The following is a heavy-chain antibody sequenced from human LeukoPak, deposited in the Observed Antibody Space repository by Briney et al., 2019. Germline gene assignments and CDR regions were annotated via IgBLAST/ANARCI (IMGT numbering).Heavy chain of an antibody. CDR1: GASMSTDY. V-gene: IGHV4-59*01. D-gene: IGHD3-22*01. Sequence: SETLSLTCTVSGASMSTDYWSWVREPPGKGLEWIGYIYYSGSTNYNPSLKSRVTISVDTSKSQFSLKLSSVTAADTAVYYCASLFYYDSSGYSYYFDYWGQGTLVTVSS. CDR2: IYYSGST. J-gene: IGHJ4*02. CDR3: ASLFYYDSSGYSYYFDY.